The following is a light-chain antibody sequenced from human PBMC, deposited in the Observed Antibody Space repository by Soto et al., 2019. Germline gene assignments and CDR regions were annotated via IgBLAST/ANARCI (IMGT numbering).Light chain of an antibody. CDR3: ATWDDSLHGVV. J-gene: IGLJ2*01. Sequence: QPVLTQPPSVSGTPGQRVTISCSGSSSNIGTNVVNWYQQFPGTAPKLLIHSNDQRPSGVPDRFSGSKSGTSASLAISGLQSEDEADYYCATWDDSLHGVVFGGGTKLTVL. CDR1: SSNIGTNV. V-gene: IGLV1-44*01. CDR2: SND.